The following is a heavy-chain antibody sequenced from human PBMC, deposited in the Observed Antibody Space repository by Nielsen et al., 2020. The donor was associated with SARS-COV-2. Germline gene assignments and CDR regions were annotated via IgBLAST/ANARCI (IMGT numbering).Heavy chain of an antibody. D-gene: IGHD3-10*01. CDR3: ARFIRGLGELLIDY. CDR2: IYYSGST. V-gene: IGHV4-59*01. Sequence: SETLSLTCTVSGGSISSYYWSWIRQPPGKGLEWIGYIYYSGSTNYNPSLKSRVTISVDTSKNQFSLKLSSVTAADTAVYYCARFIRGLGELLIDYWGQGTLVTVSS. CDR1: GGSISSYY. J-gene: IGHJ4*02.